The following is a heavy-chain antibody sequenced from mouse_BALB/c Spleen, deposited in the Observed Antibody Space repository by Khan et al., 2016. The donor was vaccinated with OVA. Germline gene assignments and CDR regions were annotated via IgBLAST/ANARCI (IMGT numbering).Heavy chain of an antibody. V-gene: IGHV1-80*01. CDR3: ARAYGYWYFDV. CDR1: GYAFSSYW. J-gene: IGHJ1*01. D-gene: IGHD1-1*01. Sequence: LQQSGAELVRPGSSVKISCKASGYAFSSYWMNWMKQRPGQGLEWIGQIYPGDGDTNDNGKFEGKATLTADKSSSTAYLQLSSLTSEDSAVYFCARAYGYWYFDVWGAGTTVTVSS. CDR2: IYPGDGDT.